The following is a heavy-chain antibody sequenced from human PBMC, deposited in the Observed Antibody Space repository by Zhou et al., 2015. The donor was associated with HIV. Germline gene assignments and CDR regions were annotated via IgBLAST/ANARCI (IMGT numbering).Heavy chain of an antibody. CDR1: GFTFDDYA. V-gene: IGHV3-9*03. CDR3: AKDVWQWLVRGAFDI. J-gene: IGHJ3*02. D-gene: IGHD6-19*01. CDR2: ISWNSGTI. Sequence: EVQLVESGGGLVQPGRSLRLSCAASGFTFDDYAMHWVRQAPGKGLEWVSGISWNSGTIGYADSVKGRFTISRDNAKNSLYLQMNSLRVEDMALYYCAKDVWQWLVRGAFDIWGQGTMVTVSS.